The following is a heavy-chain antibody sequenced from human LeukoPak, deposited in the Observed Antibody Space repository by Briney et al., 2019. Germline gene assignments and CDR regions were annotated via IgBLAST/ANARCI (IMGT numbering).Heavy chain of an antibody. CDR1: GFTFSSYA. CDR2: ISGNGGMT. Sequence: GGTLRLSCAASGFTFSSYAMGWVRQAPGKGLGWVSVISGNGGMTYYADSVKGRFTISRDNSKNTLYLQMNSLRAEDTAVYYCARGGSYGYNYMDVWGKGTTVTVSS. CDR3: ARGGSYGYNYMDV. J-gene: IGHJ6*03. D-gene: IGHD3-10*01. V-gene: IGHV3-23*01.